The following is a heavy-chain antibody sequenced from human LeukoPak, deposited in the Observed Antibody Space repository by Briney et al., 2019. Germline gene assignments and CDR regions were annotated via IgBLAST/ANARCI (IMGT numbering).Heavy chain of an antibody. CDR1: GYSISSGYY. CDR3: ARLTAYYYMDV. J-gene: IGHJ6*03. CDR2: IYYSGST. V-gene: IGHV4-61*01. D-gene: IGHD5-18*01. Sequence: SETLSLTCTVSGYSISSGYYWGWIRQPPGKGLEWIGYIYYSGSTNYNPSLKSRVTISVDTSKNQFSLKLSSVTAADTAVYYCARLTAYYYMDVWGKGTTVTVSS.